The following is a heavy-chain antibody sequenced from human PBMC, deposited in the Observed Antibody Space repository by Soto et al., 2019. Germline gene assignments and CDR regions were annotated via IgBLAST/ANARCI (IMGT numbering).Heavy chain of an antibody. Sequence: GGSLRLSCAGSGFSFDDYAMHWVRQAPGKGLEWVSGISWNSGSIGYADSVKGRFTISRDNAKNSLYLQMNSLSAEDTALYYCAKGRAYWYFDLWGRGTLVTVSS. D-gene: IGHD3-10*01. J-gene: IGHJ2*01. CDR1: GFSFDDYA. V-gene: IGHV3-9*01. CDR2: ISWNSGSI. CDR3: AKGRAYWYFDL.